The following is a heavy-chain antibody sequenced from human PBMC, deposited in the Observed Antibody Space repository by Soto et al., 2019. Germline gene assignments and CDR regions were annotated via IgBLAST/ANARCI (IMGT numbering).Heavy chain of an antibody. J-gene: IGHJ6*03. D-gene: IGHD2-15*01. CDR2: IYYSGST. V-gene: IGHV4-61*01. CDR3: ARDMGYCSGGSCYSHYYYYMDV. Sequence: LSLTCNVSGGSISTSRSYWSWIRQPPGKGLEWIGYIYYSGSTNYNPSLKSRVTISVDTSKNQFSLKLSSVTAADTAVYYCARDMGYCSGGSCYSHYYYYMDVWGKGTTVTVSS. CDR1: GGSISTSRSY.